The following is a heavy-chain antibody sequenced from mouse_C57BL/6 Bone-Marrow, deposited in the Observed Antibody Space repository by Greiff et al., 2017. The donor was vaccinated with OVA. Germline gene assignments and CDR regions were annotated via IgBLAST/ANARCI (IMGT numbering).Heavy chain of an antibody. CDR3: ARKRAMRLLLRYFY. D-gene: IGHD2-3*01. Sequence: VQLQQSGAELARPGASVKLSCKASGYTFTSYGISWVKQRTGQGLECIGGIYPRSGNTYYNEKFKGKATLTADKSSSTAYMELRSLTSEASAVYFCARKRAMRLLLRYFYWGQGTTLTVSS. CDR1: GYTFTSYG. J-gene: IGHJ2*01. V-gene: IGHV1-81*01. CDR2: IYPRSGNT.